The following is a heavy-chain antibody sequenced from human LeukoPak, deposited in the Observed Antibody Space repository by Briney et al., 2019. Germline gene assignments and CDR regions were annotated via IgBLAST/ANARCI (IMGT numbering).Heavy chain of an antibody. CDR1: GYTFTGYY. J-gene: IGHJ4*02. D-gene: IGHD1-26*01. CDR2: INPNSGGT. CDR3: ASAYSGSYFPFDY. V-gene: IGHV1-2*02. Sequence: ASVTVSCKASGYTFTGYYMHWVRQAPGQGLEWMGWINPNSGGTNYAQRFQGRVTMTRDTSISTAYMELSRLRSDDTAVYYCASAYSGSYFPFDYWGQGTQVTVSS.